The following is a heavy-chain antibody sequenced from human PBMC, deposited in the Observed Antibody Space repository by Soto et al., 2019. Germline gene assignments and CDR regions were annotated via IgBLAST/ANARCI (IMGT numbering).Heavy chain of an antibody. CDR1: GFTFSSYG. CDR2: IWYDGSNK. Sequence: QVQLVESGGGVVQPGRSLRLSCAASGFTFSSYGMHWVRQAPGKGLEWVAVIWYDGSNKYYADSVKGRFTISRDNSKKPLYLKMNTLKADDTGVYYCARVMYITRGTRGVGAFDIWGRGTMVTVSS. D-gene: IGHD4-17*01. J-gene: IGHJ3*02. CDR3: ARVMYITRGTRGVGAFDI. V-gene: IGHV3-33*01.